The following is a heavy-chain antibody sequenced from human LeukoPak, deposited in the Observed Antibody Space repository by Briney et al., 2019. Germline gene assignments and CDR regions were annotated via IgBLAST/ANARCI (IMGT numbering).Heavy chain of an antibody. Sequence: GGSLRLSCAASGFTFSSYSMNWVRQAPGKGLEWVSSISSSSSYIYYADSVKGRFTISRDNAKNSLYLQMNSLRAEDTAVYYCARHSGGTYYVSLDPWGQGTLVTVSS. CDR2: ISSSSSYI. CDR1: GFTFSSYS. J-gene: IGHJ5*02. CDR3: ARHSGGTYYVSLDP. D-gene: IGHD1-26*01. V-gene: IGHV3-21*01.